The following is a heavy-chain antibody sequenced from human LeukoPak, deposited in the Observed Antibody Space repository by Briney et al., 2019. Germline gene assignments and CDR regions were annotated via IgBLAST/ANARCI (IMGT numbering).Heavy chain of an antibody. Sequence: ASVKVSCKASGYTFTSYDINWVRQATGQGLEWMGWMNPNSGNTGYAQKFQGRVTMTRNTSISTAYMELSSLRSEDTAVCYCARGGGYTTGFDPWGQGTLVTVSS. CDR2: MNPNSGNT. D-gene: IGHD1-1*01. J-gene: IGHJ5*02. CDR3: ARGGGYTTGFDP. V-gene: IGHV1-8*01. CDR1: GYTFTSYD.